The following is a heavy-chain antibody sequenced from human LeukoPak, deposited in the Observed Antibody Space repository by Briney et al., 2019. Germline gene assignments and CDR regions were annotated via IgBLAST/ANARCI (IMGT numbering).Heavy chain of an antibody. V-gene: IGHV4-59*01. CDR2: IYYSGST. CDR1: GGSISSYY. Sequence: SETLSLTCTVSGGSISSYYWSWIRQPPGKGLEWIGYIYYSGSTNYNPSLKSRVTISVDTSKNQFSLKLSSVTAADTAVYYCARTLTTVTSLFGYWGQGTLVTVS. D-gene: IGHD4-17*01. CDR3: ARTLTTVTSLFGY. J-gene: IGHJ4*02.